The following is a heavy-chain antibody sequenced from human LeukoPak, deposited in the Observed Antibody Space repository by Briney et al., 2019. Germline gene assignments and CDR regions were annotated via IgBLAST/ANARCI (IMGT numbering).Heavy chain of an antibody. V-gene: IGHV1-69*04. J-gene: IGHJ4*02. Sequence: GASVKVSCKASGGTFSSYAISWVRQAPGQGLEWMGRVIPILGIANYAQKFQGRVTITADESTSTAYMELSSLRSEDTAVYYCARTQYGGNSPPYYFDYWGQGTLVTVSS. D-gene: IGHD4-23*01. CDR3: ARTQYGGNSPPYYFDY. CDR2: VIPILGIA. CDR1: GGTFSSYA.